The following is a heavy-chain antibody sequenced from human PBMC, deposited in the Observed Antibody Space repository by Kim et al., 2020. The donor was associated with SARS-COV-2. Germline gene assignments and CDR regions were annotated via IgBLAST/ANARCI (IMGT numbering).Heavy chain of an antibody. CDR1: GFTFSSYD. D-gene: IGHD6-19*01. V-gene: IGHV3-13*04. Sequence: GGSLRLSCAASGFTFSSYDMHWVRQATGKGLEWVSAIGTAGDTYYPGSVKGRFTISRENAKNSLYLQMNSLRAGDTAVYYCARALQYSSGWGDDAFDIWGQGTMVTVSS. J-gene: IGHJ3*02. CDR2: IGTAGDT. CDR3: ARALQYSSGWGDDAFDI.